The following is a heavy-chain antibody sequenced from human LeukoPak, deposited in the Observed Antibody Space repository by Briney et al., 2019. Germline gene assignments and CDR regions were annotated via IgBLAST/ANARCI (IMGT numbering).Heavy chain of an antibody. J-gene: IGHJ4*02. D-gene: IGHD3-10*01. CDR3: AKDQRFGDLDDY. Sequence: GGSLRLSCAASGFTFSSYAMSWVRQAPGKGLEWVSAISDSGGSTYYADSVKGRFAISRDNSKNTLYLQMSSLRAEDTAVYYCAKDQRFGDLDDYRGQGTLVPVSS. CDR2: ISDSGGST. CDR1: GFTFSSYA. V-gene: IGHV3-23*01.